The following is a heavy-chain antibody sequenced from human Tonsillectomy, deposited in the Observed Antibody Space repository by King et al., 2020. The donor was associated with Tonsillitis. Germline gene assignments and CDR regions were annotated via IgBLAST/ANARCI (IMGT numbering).Heavy chain of an antibody. V-gene: IGHV4-59*01. D-gene: IGHD3-16*01. CDR1: GGSISNYY. CDR2: IYYRGVT. J-gene: IGHJ3*01. Sequence: VQLQESGPGLVKPSGTLSLTCTVSGGSISNYYWSWIRQPPGKGLEWIGYIYYRGVTNYNPSLKSRVTISVDTSKNQWSLKLSSVTAADTAVYFCARGRRSYGRPDAYDVWGQGTLVTVSS. CDR3: ARGRRSYGRPDAYDV.